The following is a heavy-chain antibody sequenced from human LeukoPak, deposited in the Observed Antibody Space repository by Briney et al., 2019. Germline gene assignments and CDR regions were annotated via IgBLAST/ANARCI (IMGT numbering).Heavy chain of an antibody. Sequence: SETLSLTCTVSGGSISSYYWSWIRQPPGKGEEWIGYIYYSGSTNYNPSLKSRVTISVDTSKNQFSLKLSSVTAADTAVYYCARDRTTSHFDYWGQGTLVTVSS. CDR1: GGSISSYY. J-gene: IGHJ4*02. CDR3: ARDRTTSHFDY. D-gene: IGHD4-17*01. CDR2: IYYSGST. V-gene: IGHV4-59*01.